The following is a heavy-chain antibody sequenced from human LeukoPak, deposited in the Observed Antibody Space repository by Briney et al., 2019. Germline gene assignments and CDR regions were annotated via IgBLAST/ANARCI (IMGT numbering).Heavy chain of an antibody. CDR2: IYPSDGST. Sequence: ASVKVSCKVSGYTLTIYYIHWVRQAPGQGLEWMGIIYPSDGSTTYAQKFQGRVTMTRDMSTRTVYMELSSLRSEDTAVYYCAIGYCRGGSCDHEPGDALDIWGQGTMVAVSS. J-gene: IGHJ3*02. D-gene: IGHD2-15*01. CDR1: GYTLTIYY. CDR3: AIGYCRGGSCDHEPGDALDI. V-gene: IGHV1-46*01.